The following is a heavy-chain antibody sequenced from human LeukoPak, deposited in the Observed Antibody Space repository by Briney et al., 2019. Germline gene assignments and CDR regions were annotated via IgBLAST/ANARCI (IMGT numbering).Heavy chain of an antibody. Sequence: ASVKVSCKVSGYTLTELSMHWVRQAPGKGLEWMGGFDPEDGETIYAQKFQGRVTMTGDTSTDTAYMELSSLRSEDTAVYYCATDGGQLRSYFDYWGQGTLVTVSS. CDR2: FDPEDGET. D-gene: IGHD3-16*01. J-gene: IGHJ4*02. CDR3: ATDGGQLRSYFDY. V-gene: IGHV1-24*01. CDR1: GYTLTELS.